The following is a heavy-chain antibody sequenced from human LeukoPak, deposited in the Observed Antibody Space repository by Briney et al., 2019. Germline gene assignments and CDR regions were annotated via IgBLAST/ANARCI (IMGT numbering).Heavy chain of an antibody. CDR2: ISGSGGST. V-gene: IGHV3-23*01. CDR1: GFTFSSYD. Sequence: PGGSLRLSCAVFGFTFSSYDMSWVRQAPGKGLEWVSGISGSGGSTYYADSVKGRFTISRDTSKNALYLQMNSLRVEDTAVYYCAKVGQNYDILTYYFDYWGQGTLVTVSS. D-gene: IGHD3-9*01. CDR3: AKVGQNYDILTYYFDY. J-gene: IGHJ4*02.